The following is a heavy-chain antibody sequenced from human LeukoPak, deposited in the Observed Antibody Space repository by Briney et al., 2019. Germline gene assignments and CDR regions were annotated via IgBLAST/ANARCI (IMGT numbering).Heavy chain of an antibody. CDR3: ARTSQTFDY. CDR2: ISYDGRNK. CDR1: GXTFSNYA. J-gene: IGHJ4*02. Sequence: GGSLRLSCAASGXTFSNYATNWVRQAPGKGLEWVAVISYDGRNKYYADSVKGRFTISRDNSKNTLYLQMNSLRPEDTAVYYCARTSQTFDYWGQGTLVTVSS. V-gene: IGHV3-30*04.